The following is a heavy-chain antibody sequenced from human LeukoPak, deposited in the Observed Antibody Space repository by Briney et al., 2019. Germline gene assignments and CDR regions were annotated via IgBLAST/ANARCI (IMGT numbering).Heavy chain of an antibody. D-gene: IGHD3-3*01. Sequence: PGGSLRLSCAASGLTFSNYAMSWVRQAPGKGLEWVSTINANDGNTYYADSVKGRFTISRDNSKNTLFLQINILGAEDSALYYCATSRSPRTYYDFWTPSAIGFDIWGQGTKVTVSS. V-gene: IGHV3-23*01. J-gene: IGHJ3*02. CDR1: GLTFSNYA. CDR3: ATSRSPRTYYDFWTPSAIGFDI. CDR2: INANDGNT.